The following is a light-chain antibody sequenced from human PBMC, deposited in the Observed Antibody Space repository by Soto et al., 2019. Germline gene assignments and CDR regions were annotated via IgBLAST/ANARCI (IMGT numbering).Light chain of an antibody. Sequence: ERGFTHSPATLSVSPGGRATLSFRASQSVSSNLAWYQQKPGQAPRLLIYGASTRATGIPARFSGSGSGTEFTLTISSLQSEDFAVYYCQQYNNWPPITFGQGTKVDIK. CDR1: QSVSSN. J-gene: IGKJ1*01. CDR2: GAS. V-gene: IGKV3-15*01. CDR3: QQYNNWPPIT.